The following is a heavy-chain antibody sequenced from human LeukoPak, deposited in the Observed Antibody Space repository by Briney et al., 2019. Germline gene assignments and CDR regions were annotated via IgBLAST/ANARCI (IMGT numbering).Heavy chain of an antibody. D-gene: IGHD6-19*01. J-gene: IGHJ4*02. Sequence: GGSLRLSCAASGFTFSSYSMNWVRQAPGKGLEWVSSISSSSSYIYYADSVKGRFTISRDNAKNPLYLQMNSLRAEDTAVYYCARDRYSPYSSGWDLFDYWGQGTLVTVSS. V-gene: IGHV3-21*01. CDR2: ISSSSSYI. CDR1: GFTFSSYS. CDR3: ARDRYSPYSSGWDLFDY.